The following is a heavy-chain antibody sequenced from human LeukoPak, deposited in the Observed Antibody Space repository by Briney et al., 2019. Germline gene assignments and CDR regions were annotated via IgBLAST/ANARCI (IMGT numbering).Heavy chain of an antibody. CDR3: ARDGYNYFTTLFDY. Sequence: GESLRLSCAASGFTFSSYEMNWVRQAPGKGLEWVSYISSSGSMINYADSVKGRFTISRDNAKNSLYLQMNSLRAEDTAVYYCARDGYNYFTTLFDYWGQGTLVTVSS. CDR2: ISSSGSMI. D-gene: IGHD5-24*01. J-gene: IGHJ4*02. V-gene: IGHV3-48*03. CDR1: GFTFSSYE.